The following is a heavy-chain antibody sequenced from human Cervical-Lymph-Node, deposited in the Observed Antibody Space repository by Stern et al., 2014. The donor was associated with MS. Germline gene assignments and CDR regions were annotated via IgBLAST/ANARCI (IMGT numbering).Heavy chain of an antibody. J-gene: IGHJ4*02. Sequence: VQLVESGGGVVQPGRSLRLSCAASGFTFNTYSMHWVRQTPGKGLEWVAIISSDGSYEYYADSVKGRFTISRDNSKNTLYLQMISLRADDTAVYFCAKDGGNYHDSIDFWGQGTLVTVSS. D-gene: IGHD3-22*01. CDR2: ISSDGSYE. CDR1: GFTFNTYS. V-gene: IGHV3-30*18. CDR3: AKDGGNYHDSIDF.